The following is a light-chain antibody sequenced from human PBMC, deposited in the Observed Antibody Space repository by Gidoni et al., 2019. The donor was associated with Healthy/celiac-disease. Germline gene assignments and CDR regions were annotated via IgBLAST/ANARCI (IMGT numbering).Light chain of an antibody. CDR2: WAS. Sequence: LVMTQSPVSLSVSLGERATINCKSSQSVLYSSNNKNYLAWYQQKPGQPPKLLIYWASTRESGVPDRFSGSGSGTDFTLTIISLQAEDVAVYYCQQYYSTPITFGQGTRLEIK. V-gene: IGKV4-1*01. CDR3: QQYYSTPIT. CDR1: QSVLYSSNNKNY. J-gene: IGKJ5*01.